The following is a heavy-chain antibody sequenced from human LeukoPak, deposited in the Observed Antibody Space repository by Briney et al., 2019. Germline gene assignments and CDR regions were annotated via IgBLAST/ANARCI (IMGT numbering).Heavy chain of an antibody. Sequence: SETLSLTCTVSGGSISSYYWSWIRQPPGRGLEWIGYIYHSGSTNYNPSLKSRVTISLDTSKSQFSLELSSVTAADTAVYYCARHGIVDSSRKYHFDYWGQGTLVTVSS. CDR1: GGSISSYY. V-gene: IGHV4-59*08. D-gene: IGHD6-13*01. CDR2: IYHSGST. CDR3: ARHGIVDSSRKYHFDY. J-gene: IGHJ4*02.